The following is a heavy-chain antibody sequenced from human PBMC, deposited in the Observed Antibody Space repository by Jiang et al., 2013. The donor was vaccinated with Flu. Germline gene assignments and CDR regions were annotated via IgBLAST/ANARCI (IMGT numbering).Heavy chain of an antibody. CDR3: TTYSGSYRNFDY. Sequence: GLEWVGFIRSTAYGGTTEYAASVKGRFTISRDDSKSIAYLQMNSLKTEDTAVYYCTTYSGSYRNFDYWGQGTLVTVSS. J-gene: IGHJ4*02. V-gene: IGHV3-49*02. CDR2: IRSTAYGGTT. D-gene: IGHD1-26*01.